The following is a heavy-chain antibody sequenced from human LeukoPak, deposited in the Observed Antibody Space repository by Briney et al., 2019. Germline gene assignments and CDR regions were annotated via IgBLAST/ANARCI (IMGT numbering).Heavy chain of an antibody. CDR1: GGSFSGYC. J-gene: IGHJ4*02. CDR3: AREGDSSGYEY. Sequence: PSETLSLTCAVYGGSFSGYCWSWIRQPPGKGLEWIGEINHSGSTNYNPSLKSRVTISVDTSKNQFSLKLSSVTAADTAVYYCAREGDSSGYEYWGQGTLVTVSS. CDR2: INHSGST. D-gene: IGHD3-22*01. V-gene: IGHV4-34*01.